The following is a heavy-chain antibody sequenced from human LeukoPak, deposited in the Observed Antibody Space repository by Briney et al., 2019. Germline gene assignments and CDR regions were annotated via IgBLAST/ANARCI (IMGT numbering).Heavy chain of an antibody. J-gene: IGHJ3*02. Sequence: GGSLRLSCAASGFTFSSYAMSWVRQAPGKGREWVSAISGSGGSTYYADSVKGRFTISRDNSKNTLYLQMNSLRAEDTAVSYCAKSRSSGLDASDIWGQGTMVTVSS. CDR3: AKSRSSGLDASDI. D-gene: IGHD3-22*01. CDR2: ISGSGGST. V-gene: IGHV3-23*01. CDR1: GFTFSSYA.